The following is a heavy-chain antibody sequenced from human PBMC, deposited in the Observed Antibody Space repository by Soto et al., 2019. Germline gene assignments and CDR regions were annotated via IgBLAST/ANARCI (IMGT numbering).Heavy chain of an antibody. CDR3: SRVRRLDDFWSGYSSDLYGMDV. D-gene: IGHD3-3*01. J-gene: IGHJ6*02. Sequence: GGSLRLSCAASGSTFSRYSLNWVRQAPGKGLEWVSYISSSSSTIYYADSVKGRFTISRDNAKNSLYLQMTSLRDEDTAVYYCSRVRRLDDFWSGYSSDLYGMDVWGQGTTVTVSS. V-gene: IGHV3-48*02. CDR1: GSTFSRYS. CDR2: ISSSSSTI.